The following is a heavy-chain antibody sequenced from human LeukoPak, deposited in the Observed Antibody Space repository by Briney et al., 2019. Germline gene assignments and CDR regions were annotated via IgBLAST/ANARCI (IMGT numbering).Heavy chain of an antibody. CDR2: IKQDGSHK. CDR1: GFTFSTYW. CDR3: VREEGY. Sequence: GGSLRLSCAASGFTFSTYWMYWVRQAPGKGLEWVANIKQDGSHKYYVDSVKGRFTISRDNAKNSPYLQMNSLRVEDPAVYYCVREEGYWGQGTLVTVSS. V-gene: IGHV3-7*01. J-gene: IGHJ4*02.